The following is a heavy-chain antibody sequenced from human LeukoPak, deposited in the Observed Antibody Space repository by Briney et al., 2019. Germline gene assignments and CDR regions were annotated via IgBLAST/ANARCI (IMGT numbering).Heavy chain of an antibody. J-gene: IGHJ4*02. CDR3: AKENDFWSGPEG. CDR1: GFIFSNYG. V-gene: IGHV3-30*02. CDR2: IQFDGSNK. D-gene: IGHD3-3*01. Sequence: GGSLRLSCITSGFIFSNYGMHWVRQAPGKGLEWLTFIQFDGSNKLYADSVKGRFTVSRDTSKNTVYLQMTSLRVEDTAVYYCAKENDFWSGPEGWGQGTLVTVSS.